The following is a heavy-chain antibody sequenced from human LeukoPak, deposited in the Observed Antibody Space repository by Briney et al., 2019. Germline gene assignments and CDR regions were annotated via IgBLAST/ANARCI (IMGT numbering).Heavy chain of an antibody. V-gene: IGHV4-38-2*01. J-gene: IGHJ4*02. CDR3: ARYTATNWGYSFDY. D-gene: IGHD7-27*01. Sequence: SETLSLTCAVSGYSISSGYYWSWIRQPPGKGLEWIATIHQSGMTYYNPSLKSRVTISVDTSKNQFSLKLTSVTAAGTAVYYCARYTATNWGYSFDYWGQGTLVTVSS. CDR2: IHQSGMT. CDR1: GYSISSGYY.